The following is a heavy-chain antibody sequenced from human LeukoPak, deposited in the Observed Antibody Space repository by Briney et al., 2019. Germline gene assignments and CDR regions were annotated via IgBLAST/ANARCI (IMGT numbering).Heavy chain of an antibody. CDR2: IYYSGST. Sequence: PSETLSLTCTVSGVSISSYYWSWIRQPPGKGLEWIGYIYYSGSTNYNPSLKSRVTISVDTSKNQFSLKLSYVTAADTAVYYCARVAYCGGDCYQFDYWGQGTLVTVSS. CDR3: ARVAYCGGDCYQFDY. D-gene: IGHD2-21*02. CDR1: GVSISSYY. V-gene: IGHV4-59*08. J-gene: IGHJ4*02.